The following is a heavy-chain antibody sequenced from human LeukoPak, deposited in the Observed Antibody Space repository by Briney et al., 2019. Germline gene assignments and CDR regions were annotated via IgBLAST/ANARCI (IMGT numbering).Heavy chain of an antibody. Sequence: GRSLRLSCAASGFTFSSFGMHWVRQAPGKRLEWVAVLSYDGSNRYYADSVKGRFTISRDNSKNTLYLQMNSLRAEDTAVYYCAKDASTVTLHADYWGQGTLVTVSS. V-gene: IGHV3-30*18. CDR2: LSYDGSNR. CDR3: AKDASTVTLHADY. J-gene: IGHJ4*02. D-gene: IGHD4-17*01. CDR1: GFTFSSFG.